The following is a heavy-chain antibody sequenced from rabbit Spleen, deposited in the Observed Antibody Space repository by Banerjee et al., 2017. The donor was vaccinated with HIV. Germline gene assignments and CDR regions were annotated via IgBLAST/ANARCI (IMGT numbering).Heavy chain of an antibody. Sequence: QQQLEESGGGLVKPGGTLTLTCTASGVSFSSNYYMCWVRQAPGKGLEWIACIDGGSSGFTYFASWAKGRFTCSKTSSTTVTLQMTSLTAADTATYFCARDLTDVIGWNFGLWGPGTLVTVS. V-gene: IGHV1S45*01. CDR2: IDGGSSGFT. CDR1: GVSFSSNYY. J-gene: IGHJ4*01. D-gene: IGHD1-1*01. CDR3: ARDLTDVIGWNFGL.